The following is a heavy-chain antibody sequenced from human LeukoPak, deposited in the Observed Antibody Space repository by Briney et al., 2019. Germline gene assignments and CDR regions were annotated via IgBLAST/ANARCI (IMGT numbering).Heavy chain of an antibody. D-gene: IGHD3-16*02. CDR1: GYTFTGYY. V-gene: IGHV1-2*02. CDR2: INPNSGGT. CDR3: ARANYDYVWGSYRYDYYYYYMDV. Sequence: ASVKVSCEASGYTFTGYYMHWVRQAPGQGLEWMGWINPNSGGTNYAQKFQGRVTMTRDTSISTAYMELSRLRSDDTAVYYCARANYDYVWGSYRYDYYYYYMDVWGKGTTVTISS. J-gene: IGHJ6*03.